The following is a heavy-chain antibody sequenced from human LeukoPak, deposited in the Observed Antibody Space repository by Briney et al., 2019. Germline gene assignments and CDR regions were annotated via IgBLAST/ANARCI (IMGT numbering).Heavy chain of an antibody. CDR3: AKSGYYYDSSGYNHNAFDI. CDR2: ISGSGGST. Sequence: GGSLRLSCAASGLTFSNYWMSWVRQAPGKGLVWVSAISGSGGSTYYADSVKGRFTISRDNSKNTLYLQMNSLRAEDTAVYYCAKSGYYYDSSGYNHNAFDIWGQGTMVTVSS. J-gene: IGHJ3*02. D-gene: IGHD3-22*01. V-gene: IGHV3-23*01. CDR1: GLTFSNYW.